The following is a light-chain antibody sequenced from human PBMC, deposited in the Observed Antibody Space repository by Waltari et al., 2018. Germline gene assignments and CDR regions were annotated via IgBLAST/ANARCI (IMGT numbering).Light chain of an antibody. V-gene: IGLV8-61*01. CDR1: SGSVSTTSY. CDR2: KAY. Sequence: QTVVTQEPSLSVSPGGTVTLTCTLSSGSVSTTSYSTWYQQTPGQPPRPLVYKAYARSSGVPHRFAGSILGNKAALTITGAQADDESDYYWALYMGSGMWVFGGGTKLTVL. CDR3: ALYMGSGMWV. J-gene: IGLJ3*02.